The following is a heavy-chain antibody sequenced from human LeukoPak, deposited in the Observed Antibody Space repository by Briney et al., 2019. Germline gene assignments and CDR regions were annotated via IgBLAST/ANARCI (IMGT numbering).Heavy chain of an antibody. CDR3: ARSTKFSSSWYDYFDY. CDR2: VYDTGTT. V-gene: IGHV4-59*01. J-gene: IGHJ4*02. Sequence: SETLSLTCAVYGGSFSGYYWNWIRQPPGKGLEWIGYVYDTGTTNYNPSLKSRVTISVDTSKKYFSLRLSSVTAADTAVYYCARSTKFSSSWYDYFDYWPQGTLVTVSS. CDR1: GGSFSGYY. D-gene: IGHD6-13*01.